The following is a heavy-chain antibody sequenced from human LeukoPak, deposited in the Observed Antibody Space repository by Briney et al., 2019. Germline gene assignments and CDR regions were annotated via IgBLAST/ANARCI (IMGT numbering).Heavy chain of an antibody. CDR2: ISWNSGSI. V-gene: IGHV3-9*01. CDR1: GFTFDDYA. Sequence: GRSLRLSCAASGFTFDDYAMHWVRQAPGKGLEWVSGISWNSGSIGYADSVKGRFTISRDKAKNSLYLQMNSLRAEDTALYYCAKDLSSRLPGLFDYWGQGTLVTVSS. D-gene: IGHD6-6*01. CDR3: AKDLSSRLPGLFDY. J-gene: IGHJ4*02.